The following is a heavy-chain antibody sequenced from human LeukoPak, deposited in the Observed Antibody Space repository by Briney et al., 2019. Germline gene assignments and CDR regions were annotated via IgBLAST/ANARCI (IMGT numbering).Heavy chain of an antibody. Sequence: SETLSLTCAVYGGSFSGYYWSWIRQPPGKGLEWIGEINHSGSTNYNPSLKSRVTISVDTSKNQFSLKLSSVTAADTAVYYCARGLSFVVVPAAIGRGAFDIWGQGTMVTVSS. J-gene: IGHJ3*02. CDR3: ARGLSFVVVPAAIGRGAFDI. D-gene: IGHD2-2*01. CDR1: GGSFSGYY. CDR2: INHSGST. V-gene: IGHV4-34*01.